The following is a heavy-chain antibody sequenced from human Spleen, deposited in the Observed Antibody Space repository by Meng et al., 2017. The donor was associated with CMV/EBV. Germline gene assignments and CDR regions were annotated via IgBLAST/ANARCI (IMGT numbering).Heavy chain of an antibody. CDR3: ARPATQGIIYYYYGMDV. CDR1: GYTFTGYQ. V-gene: IGHV1-2*02. Sequence: ASVKVSCKASGYTFTGYQMHWVRQAPGQGLEWMGWINPNSGGTNYAQKFQGRVTMTRDTSTSTVYMELSSLRSEDTAVYYCARPATQGIIYYYYGMDVWGQGTTVTVSS. D-gene: IGHD2-15*01. J-gene: IGHJ6*02. CDR2: INPNSGGT.